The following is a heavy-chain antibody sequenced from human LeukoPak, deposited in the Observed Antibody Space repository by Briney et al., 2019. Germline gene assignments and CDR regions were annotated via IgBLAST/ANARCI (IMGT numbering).Heavy chain of an antibody. D-gene: IGHD3-22*01. CDR2: IYPGDSDT. Sequence: GESLKISCKGSGYSFTSYWIGWVRQMPGKGLEWMGIIYPGDSDTRYSPSFQGQVTISADKSISSAYLQWSSLKASDTALYYCARLDFYDSSGYYGAFDIWGQGTMVTVSS. J-gene: IGHJ3*02. CDR3: ARLDFYDSSGYYGAFDI. V-gene: IGHV5-51*01. CDR1: GYSFTSYW.